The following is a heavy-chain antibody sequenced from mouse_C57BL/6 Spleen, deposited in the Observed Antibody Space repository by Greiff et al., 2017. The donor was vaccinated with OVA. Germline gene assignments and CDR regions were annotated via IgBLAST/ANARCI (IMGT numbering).Heavy chain of an antibody. CDR3: AREDDYDCFDY. Sequence: QVQLQQSGPELVRPGSSVKLSCKASGYTFTSYWIHWVKQRPIQGLEWIGNIDPSDSETHYNQKFKDKATLTVDKSSSTAYMQLSSLTSEDSAVYYCAREDDYDCFDYWGQGTTLTVSS. CDR2: IDPSDSET. V-gene: IGHV1-52*01. CDR1: GYTFTSYW. J-gene: IGHJ2*01. D-gene: IGHD2-4*01.